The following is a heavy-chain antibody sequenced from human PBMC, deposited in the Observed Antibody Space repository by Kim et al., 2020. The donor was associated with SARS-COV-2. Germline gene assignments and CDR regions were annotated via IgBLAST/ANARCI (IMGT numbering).Heavy chain of an antibody. D-gene: IGHD6-13*01. V-gene: IGHV3-23*01. Sequence: GGSLRLSCAASGFTFSSYAMSWVRQAPGKGLEWVSAISGSGGSTYYADSVKGRFTISRDNSKNTLYLQMNSLRAEDTAVYYCAKGSVRGVAAAGLDPWGQGTLVTVSS. CDR2: ISGSGGST. CDR1: GFTFSSYA. J-gene: IGHJ5*02. CDR3: AKGSVRGVAAAGLDP.